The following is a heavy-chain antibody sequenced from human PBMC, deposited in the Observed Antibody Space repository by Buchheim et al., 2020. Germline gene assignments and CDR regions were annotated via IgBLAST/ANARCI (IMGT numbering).Heavy chain of an antibody. V-gene: IGHV4-34*01. Sequence: QVQLQQWGAGLLKPSETLSLTCAVYGGSFSGYYWSWIRQPPGKGPEWIGEINHSGSTNYNPSLKSRVTISVDTSKNQFSLKLSSVTAADTAVYYCARTRLGPNYYYGMDVWGQGTT. J-gene: IGHJ6*02. CDR2: INHSGST. CDR3: ARTRLGPNYYYGMDV. D-gene: IGHD3-16*01. CDR1: GGSFSGYY.